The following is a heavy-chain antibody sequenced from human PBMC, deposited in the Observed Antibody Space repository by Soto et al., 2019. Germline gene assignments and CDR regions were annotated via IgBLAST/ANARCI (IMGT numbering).Heavy chain of an antibody. V-gene: IGHV3-23*01. D-gene: IGHD2-15*01. CDR1: GFTFSNFA. J-gene: IGHJ5*02. Sequence: GGSLRLSCEASGFTFSNFAMSWVRQAPGRGLEWVSAIIIDVPGAHYADSVKGRFTISRDNSKNTLYLQMNSLRAEDTAVYYCAKETYCPAGRCYPQSEFDPWGPGTLVTVSS. CDR2: IIIDVPGA. CDR3: AKETYCPAGRCYPQSEFDP.